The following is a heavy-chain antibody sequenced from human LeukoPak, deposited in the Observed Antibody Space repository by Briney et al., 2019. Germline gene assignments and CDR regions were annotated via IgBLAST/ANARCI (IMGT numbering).Heavy chain of an antibody. D-gene: IGHD1-1*01. J-gene: IGHJ4*02. CDR2: MNPNSGNT. Sequence: ASVKVSCKASGYTFTSYDINWVRQATGQGLEWMGWMNPNSGNTGYAQKFQGRVTIARNTSISTAYMELSSLRSEDTAVYYCARSHWPYYFDYWGQGALVTVSS. CDR1: GYTFTSYD. V-gene: IGHV1-8*03. CDR3: ARSHWPYYFDY.